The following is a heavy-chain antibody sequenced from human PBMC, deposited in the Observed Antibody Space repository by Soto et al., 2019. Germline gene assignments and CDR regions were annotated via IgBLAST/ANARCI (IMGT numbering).Heavy chain of an antibody. J-gene: IGHJ4*02. CDR3: ARGYDWNYVLDYFDY. D-gene: IGHD1-7*01. CDR2: IYYRGST. V-gene: IGHV4-59*01. CDR1: GGSISSYY. Sequence: SETLSLTCTVSGGSISSYYWRCIRQPPGKGLEWIGYIYYRGSTNYNPSLKIRVTISVDTAKNQFSLKLSSVTAADTAVYYCARGYDWNYVLDYFDYWGQGTLVTVSS.